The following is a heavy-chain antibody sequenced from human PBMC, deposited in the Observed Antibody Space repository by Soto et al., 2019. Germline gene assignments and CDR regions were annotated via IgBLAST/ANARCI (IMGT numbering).Heavy chain of an antibody. CDR1: GASISSSVW. J-gene: IGHJ4*02. CDR2: VFHTGNT. Sequence: SETLSLTCAVSGASISSSVWWTWVRQPPGKGLEWIGEVFHTGNTNYNPSLKSRVTMSVDKSTNEFSLKVTSVTAADTAIYYCARKAWGRFDYWGQGALVTVSS. V-gene: IGHV4-4*02. CDR3: ARKAWGRFDY. D-gene: IGHD7-27*01.